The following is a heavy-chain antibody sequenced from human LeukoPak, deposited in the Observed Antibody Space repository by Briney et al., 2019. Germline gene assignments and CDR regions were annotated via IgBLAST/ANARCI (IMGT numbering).Heavy chain of an antibody. Sequence: ASVKVSCKASGYTFTSYGISLVRQAPGQGLEWMGWISAYNGNTNYAQKLQGRVTMTTDTSTSTAYMELRSLRSDDTAVYYCARISNYYDSSGYYAYWGQGTLVTVSS. V-gene: IGHV1-18*01. J-gene: IGHJ4*02. CDR3: ARISNYYDSSGYYAY. D-gene: IGHD3-22*01. CDR2: ISAYNGNT. CDR1: GYTFTSYG.